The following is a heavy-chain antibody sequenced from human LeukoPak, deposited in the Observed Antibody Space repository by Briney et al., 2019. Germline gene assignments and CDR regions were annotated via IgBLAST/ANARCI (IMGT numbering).Heavy chain of an antibody. CDR2: ISYSGTT. V-gene: IGHV4-59*08. J-gene: IGHJ3*02. CDR1: GGSISGYN. CDR3: ARRDYGGNLPYAFDI. Sequence: PSETLSLTCIVSGGSISGYNWGWIRQPPGKGLEWIGYISYSGTTNYNPSLKSRVTMSVDMSKNQFSLRLRSVTAADTAVYYCARRDYGGNLPYAFDIWGQGTLVTVSS. D-gene: IGHD4-23*01.